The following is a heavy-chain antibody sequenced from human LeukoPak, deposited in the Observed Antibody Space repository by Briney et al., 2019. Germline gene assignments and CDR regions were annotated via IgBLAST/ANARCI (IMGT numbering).Heavy chain of an antibody. D-gene: IGHD1-7*01. V-gene: IGHV5-51*01. Sequence: GESLKISCKSSGYSFTTYWIGWVRQMPGKGLEWMGIIYPGDSDTRYSPSFQGQVTISADKSISTAYLQWSSLKASDTAMYYCARHTRRLELQNAFDIWGQGTMVTVSS. J-gene: IGHJ3*02. CDR3: ARHTRRLELQNAFDI. CDR2: IYPGDSDT. CDR1: GYSFTTYW.